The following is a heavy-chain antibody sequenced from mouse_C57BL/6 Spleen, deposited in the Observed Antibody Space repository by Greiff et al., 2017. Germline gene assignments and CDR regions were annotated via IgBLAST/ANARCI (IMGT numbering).Heavy chain of an antibody. CDR2: ISDGGSYT. V-gene: IGHV5-4*01. Sequence: EVQVVESGGGLVKPGGSLKLSCAASGFTFSSYAMSWVRQTPEKRLEWVATISDGGSYTYYPDNVKGRFTISRDNAKNNLYLQMSHLKSEDTAMYYCARGLRNDYYFDDWGQGTTLTVSS. CDR3: ARGLRNDYYFDD. J-gene: IGHJ2*01. CDR1: GFTFSSYA. D-gene: IGHD1-1*01.